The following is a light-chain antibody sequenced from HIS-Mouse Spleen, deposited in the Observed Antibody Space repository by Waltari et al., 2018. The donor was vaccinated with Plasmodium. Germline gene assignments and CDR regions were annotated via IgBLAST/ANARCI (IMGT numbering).Light chain of an antibody. CDR3: QQYNNWSFT. Sequence: EIVMTQSPATLSVSPGERATLSCRASQSVSSNLAWYQQKPGQAPRRLIYGASTRATGSPARFSGRGSWTEFTLTISSLQSEDFAVYYCQQYNNWSFTFGPGTKVDIK. CDR1: QSVSSN. J-gene: IGKJ3*01. CDR2: GAS. V-gene: IGKV3-15*01.